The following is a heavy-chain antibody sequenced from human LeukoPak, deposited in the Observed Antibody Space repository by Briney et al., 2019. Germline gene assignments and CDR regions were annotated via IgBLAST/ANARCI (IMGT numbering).Heavy chain of an antibody. D-gene: IGHD3-9*01. CDR3: ARRLADRYSYFDY. CDR1: GGSISSGGYY. Sequence: SETLSLTCTVSGGSISSGGYYWSWIRQHPGKGLEWIGYIYYSGSTYCNPSLKSRVTISVDTSKNQFSLKLSSVTAADTAVYYCARRLADRYSYFDYWGQGTLVTVSS. J-gene: IGHJ4*02. CDR2: IYYSGST. V-gene: IGHV4-31*03.